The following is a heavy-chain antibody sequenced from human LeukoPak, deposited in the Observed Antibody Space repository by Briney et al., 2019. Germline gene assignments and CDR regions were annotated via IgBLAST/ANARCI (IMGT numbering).Heavy chain of an antibody. CDR2: IHYSGGT. V-gene: IGHV4-59*08. Sequence: SETLSLTCTVSGGSISGYYWSWIRQPPGKGLEWIGYIHYSGGTNYNPSLKSRVTISADTTKNQFSLKLSSVTAADTAVYYCARQAHCTSDLCYPFDYWGQGTLVTVSS. CDR1: GGSISGYY. D-gene: IGHD2-8*01. J-gene: IGHJ4*02. CDR3: ARQAHCTSDLCYPFDY.